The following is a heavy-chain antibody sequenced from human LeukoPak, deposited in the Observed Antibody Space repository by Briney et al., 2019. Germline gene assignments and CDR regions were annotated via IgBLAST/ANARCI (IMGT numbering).Heavy chain of an antibody. V-gene: IGHV1-69*13. CDR3: ARSNYGGHSGVWFDP. Sequence: ASVKVSCKASGGTFSNYAISWVRQAPGQGLEWMGGILPIFDTGNYAQKFQGRVTVTADASMSTAYMELSSLRSEDTAVYYCARSNYGGHSGVWFDPWGQGTLVTVSS. D-gene: IGHD4-23*01. J-gene: IGHJ5*02. CDR1: GGTFSNYA. CDR2: ILPIFDTG.